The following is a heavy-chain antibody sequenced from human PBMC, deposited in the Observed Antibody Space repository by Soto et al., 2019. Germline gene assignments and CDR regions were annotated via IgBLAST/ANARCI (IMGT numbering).Heavy chain of an antibody. Sequence: GGSLRLSCAASGFTFSSYWMSWVRQAPGKGLEWVANIKQDGSEKYYVDSVKGRFTISRDNAKNSLYLQMNSLRAEDTAVYYCARDRSSGRITIIGVVTRGPYFYYYGMDVWGQGTTVTVSS. J-gene: IGHJ6*02. CDR2: IKQDGSEK. CDR3: ARDRSSGRITIIGVVTRGPYFYYYGMDV. D-gene: IGHD3-3*01. V-gene: IGHV3-7*03. CDR1: GFTFSSYW.